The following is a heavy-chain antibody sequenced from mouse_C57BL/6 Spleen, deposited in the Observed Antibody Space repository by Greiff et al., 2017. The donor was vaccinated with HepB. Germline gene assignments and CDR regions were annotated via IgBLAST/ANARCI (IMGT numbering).Heavy chain of an antibody. V-gene: IGHV1-82*01. J-gene: IGHJ2*01. CDR1: GYAFSSSW. Sequence: VQVAESGPELVKPGASVKISCKASGYAFSSSWMNWVKQRPGKGLEWIGRIYPGDGDTNYNGKFKGKATLAADKSSSTAYMQLSSLTSEDSAVYFCAREGLRRFDYWVQGTTLTVSS. CDR3: AREGLRRFDY. CDR2: IYPGDGDT. D-gene: IGHD2-2*01.